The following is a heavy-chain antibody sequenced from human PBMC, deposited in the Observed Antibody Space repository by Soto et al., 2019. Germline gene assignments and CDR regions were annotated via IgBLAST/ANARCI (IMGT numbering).Heavy chain of an antibody. CDR2: IYYSGST. J-gene: IGHJ5*02. CDR1: GGSISSGGYY. CDR3: ARRYGSLVVPAAIGSDDFYTVVDR. Sequence: PSETLSLTCTVSGGSISSGGYYWSWIRQPPGKGLEWIGYIYYSGSTYYNPSLKSRVTISVDTSKNQFSLKLSSVTAADTAVYCCARRYGSLVVPAAIGSDDFYTVVDRWGQGTLVTVSS. V-gene: IGHV4-39*01. D-gene: IGHD2-2*02.